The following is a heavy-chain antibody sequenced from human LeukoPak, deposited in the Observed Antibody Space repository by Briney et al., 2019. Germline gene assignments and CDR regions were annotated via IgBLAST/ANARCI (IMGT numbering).Heavy chain of an antibody. CDR1: GFTFDEYA. CDR3: AKDIGRFPHAIDI. CDR2: ISWNSGSI. Sequence: PGRSLRLSCAASGFTFDEYAMHWVRQVPGKGLEWVSGISWNSGSIGYADSVKGRFTISRDNAKNSLYLQMNSLRAEDTALYYCAKDIGRFPHAIDIWGQGTMITVSS. D-gene: IGHD2-21*01. V-gene: IGHV3-9*01. J-gene: IGHJ3*02.